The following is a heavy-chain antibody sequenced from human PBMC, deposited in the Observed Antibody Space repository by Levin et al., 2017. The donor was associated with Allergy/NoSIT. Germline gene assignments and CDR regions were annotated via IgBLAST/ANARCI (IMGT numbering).Heavy chain of an antibody. CDR2: ISGSGNST. CDR3: AKVREWSVSYGDFDY. J-gene: IGHJ4*02. V-gene: IGHV3-23*01. Sequence: PGGSLRLSCAASGFNFESYAINWVRQAPGKGLEWVSSISGSGNSTYYGDSVKGRFTISRDNSKKMVYLQVNSLRPEDTAVYYCAKVREWSVSYGDFDYWGQGTLVTVTS. CDR1: GFNFESYA. D-gene: IGHD1-26*01.